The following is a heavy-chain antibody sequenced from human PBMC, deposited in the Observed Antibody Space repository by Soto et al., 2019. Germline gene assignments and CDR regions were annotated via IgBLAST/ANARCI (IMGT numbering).Heavy chain of an antibody. CDR3: AKDGTSGGTYFDY. Sequence: QVQLVDSGGGVVQHGRSLRLSCAASGFTFSNYGMHWVRQAPGKGLEWVAFISYHGSDKNYADSVKGRFTISRDNSKNTFYLQMNSLRVDDTAVYYCAKDGTSGGTYFDYWGQGTLVTVSS. CDR2: ISYHGSDK. J-gene: IGHJ4*02. V-gene: IGHV3-30*18. CDR1: GFTFSNYG.